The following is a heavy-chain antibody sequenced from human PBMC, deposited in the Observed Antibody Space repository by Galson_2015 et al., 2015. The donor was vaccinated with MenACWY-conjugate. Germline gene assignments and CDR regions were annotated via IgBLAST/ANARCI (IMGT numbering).Heavy chain of an antibody. CDR3: ARHPPGGRGMDV. D-gene: IGHD1-26*01. CDR1: GYIFATCW. CDR2: ISPGDSNT. V-gene: IGHV5-51*01. J-gene: IGHJ6*02. Sequence: QSGAEVTKPGDSLEISCKAYGYIFATCWIAWVRQMPGKGLEWMGLISPGDSNTRYSPSFQGQVTISADKSISTAYLQWSSLKASDTAMYYCARHPPGGRGMDVWGQGTTVTVSS.